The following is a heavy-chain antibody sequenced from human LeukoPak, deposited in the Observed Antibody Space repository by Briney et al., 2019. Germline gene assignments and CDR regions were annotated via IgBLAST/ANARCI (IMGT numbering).Heavy chain of an antibody. CDR3: AKGGIERFGLVPDWCDP. CDR2: ISASSTYI. J-gene: IGHJ5*02. CDR1: GFMFTSYS. D-gene: IGHD3/OR15-3a*01. V-gene: IGHV3-21*01. Sequence: GGSLRLSCAASGFMFTSYSMNWVRQAPGKGLEWVSSISASSTYIFYGDSVEGRFTLSRDNARSSLYLQMNGLRAEDTAVYYCAKGGIERFGLVPDWCDPWGQGTLVTVSS.